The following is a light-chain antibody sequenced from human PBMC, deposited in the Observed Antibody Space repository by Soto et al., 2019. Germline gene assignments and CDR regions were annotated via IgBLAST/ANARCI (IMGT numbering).Light chain of an antibody. V-gene: IGKV3-11*01. CDR3: QQRSSWPPT. CDR2: DAS. Sequence: EIVLTQSPATLSLSPGESATLSCRATQSISSYLAWYQQKPGQAPRPLIYDASNRATGIPARFSGSGSGTDFTLTISSLEPEDFAIYYCQQRSSWPPTFGQGTRWIS. CDR1: QSISSY. J-gene: IGKJ1*01.